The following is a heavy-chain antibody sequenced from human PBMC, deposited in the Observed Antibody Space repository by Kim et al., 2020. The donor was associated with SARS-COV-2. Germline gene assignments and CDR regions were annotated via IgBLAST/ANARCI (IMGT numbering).Heavy chain of an antibody. D-gene: IGHD3-10*01. V-gene: IGHV1-69*13. CDR1: GGTFSSYA. J-gene: IGHJ2*01. CDR3: ARVCMVRGSWYFDL. Sequence: SVKVSCKASGGTFSSYAISWVRQAPGQGLEWMGGIIPIFGTANYAQKFQGRVTITADESTSTAYMELSSLRSEDTAVYYCARVCMVRGSWYFDLWGRGTLVTVSS. CDR2: IIPIFGTA.